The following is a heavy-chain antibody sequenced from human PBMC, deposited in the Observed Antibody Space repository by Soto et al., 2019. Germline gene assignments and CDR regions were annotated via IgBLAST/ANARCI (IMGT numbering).Heavy chain of an antibody. CDR2: ISSSSSTI. V-gene: IGHV3-48*01. D-gene: IGHD2-15*01. Sequence: GGSLRLSCAASGFTFSSYSMNWVRQAPGKGLEVVSYISSSSSTIYYADSVKGRFTISRDNAKNSLYLQMNSLRAEDTAVYYCARAGRYCSGGSCYVTTVTTLNYFDYWGRGTLVTVSS. CDR1: GFTFSSYS. CDR3: ARAGRYCSGGSCYVTTVTTLNYFDY. J-gene: IGHJ4*02.